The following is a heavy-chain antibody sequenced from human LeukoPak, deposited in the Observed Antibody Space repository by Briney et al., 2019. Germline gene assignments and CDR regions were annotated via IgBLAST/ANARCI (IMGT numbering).Heavy chain of an antibody. D-gene: IGHD3-9*01. Sequence: GGSLRLSCAASGFTFDDYAMHWVRRAPGKGLEWVSGISWNSGSIGCADSVKGRFTISRDNAKNSLYLQMNSLRAEDMALYYCAKDMNDILTGFDYWGQGTLVTVSS. CDR3: AKDMNDILTGFDY. J-gene: IGHJ4*02. CDR1: GFTFDDYA. CDR2: ISWNSGSI. V-gene: IGHV3-9*03.